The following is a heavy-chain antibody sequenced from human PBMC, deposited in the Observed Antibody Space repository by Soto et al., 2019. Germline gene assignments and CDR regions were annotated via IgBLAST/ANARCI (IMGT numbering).Heavy chain of an antibody. V-gene: IGHV3-74*01. D-gene: IGHD3-10*01. CDR1: GFTFGSYW. Sequence: EVQLVESGGGSVQTGGSLRISCAASGFTFGSYWMDWVRQAPGKGLVRVSRINGDGGRTTYADSVKGRFTISRDNAHNTLYLQMASLTADDTAVYYCSRETLWFGESPKSGGQGTLVTVSS. J-gene: IGHJ4*02. CDR3: SRETLWFGESPKS. CDR2: INGDGGRT.